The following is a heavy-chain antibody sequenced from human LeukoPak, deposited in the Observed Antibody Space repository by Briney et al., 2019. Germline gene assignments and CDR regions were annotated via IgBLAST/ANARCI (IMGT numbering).Heavy chain of an antibody. CDR1: GFTFSNYN. D-gene: IGHD6-13*01. J-gene: IGHJ4*02. Sequence: GGSLRLSWSASGFTFSNYNMNWVRQAPGTGLEWISDISTSGRTIYYANSVKGRFTISRDNAKNSLYLQMNSLRAEDTAVYYCTYWAGTADGFNGPFDFWGQGTLVTVSS. V-gene: IGHV3-48*01. CDR2: ISTSGRTI. CDR3: TYWAGTADGFNGPFDF.